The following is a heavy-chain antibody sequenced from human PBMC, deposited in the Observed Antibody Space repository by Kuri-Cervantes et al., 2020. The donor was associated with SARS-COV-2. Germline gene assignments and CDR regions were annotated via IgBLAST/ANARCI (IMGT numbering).Heavy chain of an antibody. CDR2: VSAYNGFT. CDR1: GYTFTHYS. J-gene: IGHJ1*01. D-gene: IGHD3-22*01. Sequence: ASVKVSCKASGYTFTHYSFSWVRQAPGQGLEWMGWVSAYNGFTNYAQKFQDRVTMTTDTSTSTAYMDLRSLRSDDTAVYYCAREGVSTYYYDSSGYYGKGAEYFQHWGQGTLVTVSS. V-gene: IGHV1-18*01. CDR3: AREGVSTYYYDSSGYYGKGAEYFQH.